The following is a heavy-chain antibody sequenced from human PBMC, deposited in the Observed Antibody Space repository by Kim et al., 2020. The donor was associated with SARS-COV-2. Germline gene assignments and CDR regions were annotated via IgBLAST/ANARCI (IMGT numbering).Heavy chain of an antibody. CDR2: IFFTGST. CDR1: GGSIFTAAYY. J-gene: IGHJ5*02. D-gene: IGHD7-27*01. Sequence: SETLFLTCTVSGGSIFTAAYYWTWIRQRPGKGLEWIGHIFFTGSTTYNPSLKSRVVISMDTSKNQFSLNVTSVTVADTAMYYCARSTPGPFDPWGQGTQVTVSS. CDR3: ARSTPGPFDP. V-gene: IGHV4-31*03.